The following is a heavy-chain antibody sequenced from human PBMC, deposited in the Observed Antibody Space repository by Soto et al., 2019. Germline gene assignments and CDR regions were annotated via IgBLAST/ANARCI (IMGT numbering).Heavy chain of an antibody. V-gene: IGHV3-7*03. J-gene: IGHJ5*02. CDR2: IKQDESDK. D-gene: IGHD3-16*02. Sequence: PGGSLRLSCAVSGFRFRDYWMSWVRQAPGKGLEWVANIKQDESDKYYVDSVKGRFTISRDNAKNALYLQMNSQRVEDTAVYYCAAYCYTMTCTHFHGYSWGQGTQVTVSS. CDR1: GFRFRDYW. CDR3: AAYCYTMTCTHFHGYS.